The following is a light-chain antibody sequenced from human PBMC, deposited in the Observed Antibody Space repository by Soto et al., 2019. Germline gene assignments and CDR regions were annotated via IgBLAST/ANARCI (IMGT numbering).Light chain of an antibody. Sequence: EVVLTQSPGTLSLSPGERATLSCRASQSVSRIFLAWFQQKPGQTPRLLIYGASNRATGIPDRFSGSGSGTDFTLAISRLEPEDFAVYYCQQYGSSPYTFGQGTKVDIK. V-gene: IGKV3-20*01. CDR3: QQYGSSPYT. J-gene: IGKJ2*01. CDR2: GAS. CDR1: QSVSRIF.